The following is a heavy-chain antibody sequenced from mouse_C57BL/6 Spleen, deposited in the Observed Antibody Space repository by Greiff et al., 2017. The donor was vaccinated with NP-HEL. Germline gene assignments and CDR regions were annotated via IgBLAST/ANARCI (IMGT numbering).Heavy chain of an antibody. D-gene: IGHD2-4*01. CDR3: AREGYYDPRGYFDY. CDR1: GFTFSSYA. CDR2: ISDGGSYT. J-gene: IGHJ2*01. Sequence: EVQLVESGGGLVKPGGSLKLSCAASGFTFSSYAMSWVRQTPEKRLEWVATISDGGSYTYYPDNVKGRFTISRDNAKNNLYLQMSHLKSEDTAMYYCAREGYYDPRGYFDYLGQGTTLTVSA. V-gene: IGHV5-4*01.